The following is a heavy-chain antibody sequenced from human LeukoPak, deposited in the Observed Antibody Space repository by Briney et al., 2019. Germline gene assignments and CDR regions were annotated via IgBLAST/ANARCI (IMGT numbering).Heavy chain of an antibody. J-gene: IGHJ4*02. V-gene: IGHV3-72*01. CDR1: GFTFSDHD. D-gene: IGHD3-22*01. CDR2: TRNKANIYTT. CDR3: ARRAYYYDSSGYSCTD. Sequence: PGGSLRLSCAASGFTFSDHDMDWVRQAPGKGLEWVGRTRNKANIYTTEYAASVTGRFTISRDDPKNSLYLQMNSLKASDTAMYYCARRAYYYDSSGYSCTDWGQGTLVTVSS.